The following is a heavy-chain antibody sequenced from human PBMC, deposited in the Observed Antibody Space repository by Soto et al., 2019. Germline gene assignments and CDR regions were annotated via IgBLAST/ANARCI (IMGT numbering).Heavy chain of an antibody. Sequence: GGSLRLSCAASGFTFSSYAMSWVRQAPGKGLEWVSAISGSGGSTYYADSVKGRFTISRDNSKNTLYLQMNSLRAEDTAVYYCAKDRPCSSTSCLIYYYYYYYMDVWGKGTTVTVSS. CDR3: AKDRPCSSTSCLIYYYYYYYMDV. V-gene: IGHV3-23*01. D-gene: IGHD2-2*01. J-gene: IGHJ6*03. CDR2: ISGSGGST. CDR1: GFTFSSYA.